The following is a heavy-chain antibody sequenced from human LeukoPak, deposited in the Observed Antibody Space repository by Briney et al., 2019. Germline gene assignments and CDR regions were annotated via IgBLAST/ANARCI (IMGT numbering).Heavy chain of an antibody. Sequence: SVKVSRKASGGTFSSYAISWARQAPGQGLEWMGGIIPIFGTANYAQKFQGRVTITTDESTSTAYMELSSLRSEDTAVYYCAREVSYYFDYWGQGTLVTVSS. CDR2: IIPIFGTA. J-gene: IGHJ4*02. CDR1: GGTFSSYA. V-gene: IGHV1-69*05. CDR3: AREVSYYFDY.